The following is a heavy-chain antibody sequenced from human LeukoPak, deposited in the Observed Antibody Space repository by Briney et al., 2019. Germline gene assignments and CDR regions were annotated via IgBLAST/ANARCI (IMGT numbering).Heavy chain of an antibody. CDR1: GFTFSSYE. Sequence: GGSLRLSCAASGFTFSSYEMNWVRQAPGKGLEWVSFISSSGTTIYQPDSVKGRFTISRDNAKNSVHLQMDNLRVEDTAVYYCARGWDRAHPTGFEFDVWGQGTLVTVSP. D-gene: IGHD1-26*01. CDR2: ISSSGTTI. V-gene: IGHV3-48*03. CDR3: ARGWDRAHPTGFEFDV. J-gene: IGHJ4*02.